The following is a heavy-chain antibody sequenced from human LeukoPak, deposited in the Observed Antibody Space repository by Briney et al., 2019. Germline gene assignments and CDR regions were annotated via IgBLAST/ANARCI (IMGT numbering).Heavy chain of an antibody. CDR3: ARARYCSGGNCYADY. CDR1: GYSFTTYW. J-gene: IGHJ4*02. V-gene: IGHV5-51*01. CDR2: IFPGDSDT. D-gene: IGHD2-15*01. Sequence: GESLKISCKGSGYSFTTYWIGWVRQMPGKGLEWMGIIFPGDSDTGYSPSFQGQVTISADKSINTAYLQWSSLKASDTAIYYCARARYCSGGNCYADYWGQGSLVTVSS.